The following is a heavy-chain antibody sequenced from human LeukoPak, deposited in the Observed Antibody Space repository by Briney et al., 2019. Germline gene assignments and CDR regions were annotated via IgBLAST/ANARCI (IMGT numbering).Heavy chain of an antibody. CDR3: AKDESSGWYKDLDY. V-gene: IGHV3-30*18. CDR1: GFTFSSYG. J-gene: IGHJ4*02. Sequence: GGSLRLSCAASGFTFSSYGMHWVRQAPGKGLEWVAVISYDGSNKYYADSVKGRFTISRDNSKNTLYLQMNSQRAEDTAVYYCAKDESSGWYKDLDYWGQGTLVTVSS. D-gene: IGHD6-19*01. CDR2: ISYDGSNK.